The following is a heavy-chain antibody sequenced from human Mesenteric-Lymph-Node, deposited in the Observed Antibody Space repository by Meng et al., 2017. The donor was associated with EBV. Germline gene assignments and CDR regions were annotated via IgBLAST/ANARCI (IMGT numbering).Heavy chain of an antibody. D-gene: IGHD6-13*01. V-gene: IGHV4-34*02. CDR2: INHSGST. CDR1: GDSLSDYY. CDR3: ARLPPTTGYGTARSY. J-gene: IGHJ4*02. Sequence: QVQLQQWGAGLFTPSETLSLTCAVYGDSLSDYYWSWIRQPPGKGLEWIGEINHSGSTNYNPSLKSRVTISLDKSKNQFSLNLSSVTAADTAVYYCARLPPTTGYGTARSYWGQGTLVTVSS.